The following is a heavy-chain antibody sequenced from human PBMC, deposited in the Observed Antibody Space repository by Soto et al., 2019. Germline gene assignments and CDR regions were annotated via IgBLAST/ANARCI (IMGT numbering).Heavy chain of an antibody. J-gene: IGHJ5*02. CDR1: GGSISSGDYY. D-gene: IGHD3-3*01. CDR2: IYNSGST. CDR3: ARGRAPPVLRFLEWLVWFDP. Sequence: PSETLSLTCTASGGSISSGDYYWSWIRQPPGRGREWIGYIYNSGSTYYNPSLKSRVTISVDTSKNQFSLKLSSVTAADTAVYYCARGRAPPVLRFLEWLVWFDPWGQGTLVTVSS. V-gene: IGHV4-30-4*01.